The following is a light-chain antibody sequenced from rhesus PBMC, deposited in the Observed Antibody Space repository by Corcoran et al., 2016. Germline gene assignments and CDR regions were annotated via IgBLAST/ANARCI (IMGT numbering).Light chain of an antibody. Sequence: DIQMTQSPSSLSASVGDRVTITCRASEDVDNYLHRYQQKPGQAPTLLIYKASILQTGVPSSFSGSGSGTICTLTIGGLRPEAFGTYYCEHSFGSPLTFGGGTKVDLK. CDR3: EHSFGSPLT. CDR1: EDVDNY. V-gene: IGKV1-74*01. J-gene: IGKJ4*01. CDR2: KAS.